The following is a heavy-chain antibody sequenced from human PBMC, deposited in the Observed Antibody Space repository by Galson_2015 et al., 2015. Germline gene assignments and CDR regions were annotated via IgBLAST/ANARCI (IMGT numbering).Heavy chain of an antibody. D-gene: IGHD4-23*01. Sequence: SLRLPCAASGINFKAAWMTWVRQAPGKGLEWVGLIKSKGGGETTDYGSPVKGRFTISRDDSKNTVYLQMNGVKTEDTGIYYCTKVKDLATLALDYWGQGTPVTVSS. CDR1: GINFKAAW. CDR2: IKSKGGGETT. CDR3: TKVKDLATLALDY. J-gene: IGHJ4*02. V-gene: IGHV3-15*01.